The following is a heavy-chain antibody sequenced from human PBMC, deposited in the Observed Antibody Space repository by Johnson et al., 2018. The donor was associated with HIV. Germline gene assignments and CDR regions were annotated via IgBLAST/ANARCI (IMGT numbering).Heavy chain of an antibody. CDR3: AKGQVVVAIGGGAVDI. D-gene: IGHD2-15*01. Sequence: QVQLVESGGGVVQPGRSLRLSCAGSGFTFSSYGMHWVRQAPGKGLEWVALISNDGSNKYYADSVKGRFTISRDNSKNTLYVQMNSLRGEDTAVYYCAKGQVVVAIGGGAVDIWGQGTTVTVSS. CDR1: GFTFSSYG. J-gene: IGHJ3*02. V-gene: IGHV3-30*18. CDR2: ISNDGSNK.